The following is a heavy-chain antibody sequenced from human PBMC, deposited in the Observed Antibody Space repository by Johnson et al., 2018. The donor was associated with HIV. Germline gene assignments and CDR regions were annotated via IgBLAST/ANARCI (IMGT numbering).Heavy chain of an antibody. D-gene: IGHD5-18*01. V-gene: IGHV3-15*01. CDR1: GFTFSKAW. J-gene: IGHJ3*01. Sequence: VQLVESGGGCAQPGGSLRLSCAVSGFTFSKAWMSWVRQAPGKGLEWVGQINTKADGGTTDYAAPVKGRFTISRDDSKDTLYLQMNSLKTEDTAVYYCATEAGIELWLIDAFDLWGQGTMVTVSS. CDR2: INTKADGGTT. CDR3: ATEAGIELWLIDAFDL.